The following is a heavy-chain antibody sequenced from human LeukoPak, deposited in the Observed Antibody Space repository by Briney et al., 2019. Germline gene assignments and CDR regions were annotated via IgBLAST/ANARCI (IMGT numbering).Heavy chain of an antibody. CDR3: AKGELHFNTCSFDY. CDR1: GFTFSSYA. CDR2: ISYDGNHK. V-gene: IGHV3-30*18. J-gene: IGHJ4*02. D-gene: IGHD1-26*01. Sequence: PGGSLRLSCAASGFTFSSYAMSWVRQAPGKGLEWVAVISYDGNHKYYGDSVKGRFTISRDNSRNTLYLQMDSLKTEDTAVYYCAKGELHFNTCSFDYWGQGTLVTVSS.